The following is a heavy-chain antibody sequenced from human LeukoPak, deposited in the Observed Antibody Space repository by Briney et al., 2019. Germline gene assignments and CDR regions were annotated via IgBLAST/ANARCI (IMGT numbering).Heavy chain of an antibody. V-gene: IGHV3-64*01. CDR2: ISNDASST. CDR1: GFSFSSYS. J-gene: IGHJ4*02. Sequence: GGSLRLSCSASGFSFSSYSMDWVRQAPGQGLEYVSAISNDASSTHYANSVKGRFTIYRDNSKSTVYLQMGSLRAEDMAVYYCVREGAINDYGGNRPFDCWGQGTLVTVSS. CDR3: VREGAINDYGGNRPFDC. D-gene: IGHD4-23*01.